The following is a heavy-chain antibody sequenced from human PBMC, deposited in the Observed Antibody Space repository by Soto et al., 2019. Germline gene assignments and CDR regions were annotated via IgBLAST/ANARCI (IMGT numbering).Heavy chain of an antibody. CDR3: ARGQYYDFWSGYHLSHFDY. CDR2: MNPNSGNT. CDR1: GYTFTSYD. V-gene: IGHV1-8*01. D-gene: IGHD3-3*01. J-gene: IGHJ4*02. Sequence: QVQLVQSGAEVKKPGASVKVSCKASGYTFTSYDINWVRQATGPGLEWMGWMNPNSGNTGYAQKFQGRVTMTRNTSISTAYMELSSLRSEDTAVYYCARGQYYDFWSGYHLSHFDYWGQGTLVTVSS.